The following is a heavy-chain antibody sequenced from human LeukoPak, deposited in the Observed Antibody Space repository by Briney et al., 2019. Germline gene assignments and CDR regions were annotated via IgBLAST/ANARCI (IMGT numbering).Heavy chain of an antibody. CDR1: GFTFSSYG. D-gene: IGHD2-15*01. CDR3: AKDLCSGGSCYYFDY. Sequence: GRSLRLSCAASGFTFSSYGMHWVRQAPGKGLEWVAVISYDGSNKYYADSVKGRFTISRDNSKNTLYLLMNSLRAEDTAVYYCAKDLCSGGSCYYFDYWGQGTLVTVSS. J-gene: IGHJ4*02. V-gene: IGHV3-30*18. CDR2: ISYDGSNK.